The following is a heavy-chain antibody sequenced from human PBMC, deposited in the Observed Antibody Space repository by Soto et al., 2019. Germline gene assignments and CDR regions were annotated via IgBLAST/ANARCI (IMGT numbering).Heavy chain of an antibody. Sequence: PETLSLTCTVSGGSISSSRYYWGWIRQPPGKGLEWIGSIYYSGSTYYNPSLKSRVTISVDTSKNQFALKLSSVTAADTAVYYCASHCGGEFWSGYRPDYGMDVWCQGTTV. J-gene: IGHJ6*02. CDR3: ASHCGGEFWSGYRPDYGMDV. V-gene: IGHV4-39*01. CDR1: GGSISSSRYY. CDR2: IYYSGST. D-gene: IGHD3-3*01.